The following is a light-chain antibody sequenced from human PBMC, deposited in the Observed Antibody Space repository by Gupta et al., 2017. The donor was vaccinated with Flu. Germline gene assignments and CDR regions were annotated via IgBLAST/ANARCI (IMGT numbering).Light chain of an antibody. J-gene: IGKJ4*01. Sequence: VTPGAPASISCRTSQCRRDRNRKNYLAWYQQRPGQSPRLLIYLGSNRASGVPDRFSGSESGTDFTLKISRVEAEDVGVYYCKQILQNPRTFGGGTKVEIK. CDR3: KQILQNPRT. CDR2: LGS. V-gene: IGKV2-28*01. CDR1: QCRRDRNRKNY.